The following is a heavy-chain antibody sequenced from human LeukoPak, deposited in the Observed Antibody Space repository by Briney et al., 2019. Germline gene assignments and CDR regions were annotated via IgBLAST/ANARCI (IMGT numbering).Heavy chain of an antibody. Sequence: PSETLSLTCTVSGGSFSSSGYYWGWIRQPPGKGLEWIGTIHYNGGTYYNPSLKGRVTISIDTSKNRFSLQLSSVAAADTAVYYCARMRRIVPRGMDVWGQGTTVTVSS. J-gene: IGHJ6*02. V-gene: IGHV4-39*01. CDR3: ARMRRIVPRGMDV. D-gene: IGHD2-2*01. CDR2: IHYNGGT. CDR1: GGSFSSSGYY.